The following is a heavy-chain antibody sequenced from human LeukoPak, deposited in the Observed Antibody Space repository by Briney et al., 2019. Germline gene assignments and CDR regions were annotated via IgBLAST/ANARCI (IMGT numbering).Heavy chain of an antibody. V-gene: IGHV4-59*01. Sequence: SETLSLTCTVSGGSISSYSWSWIRQPPGKGLEWIGYIYYSGSTNYNPSLKSRVTISVDTSKNQFSLKLSSVTAADTAVYYCARVKWELLHWFDPWGQGTLVTVSS. D-gene: IGHD1-26*01. J-gene: IGHJ5*02. CDR3: ARVKWELLHWFDP. CDR2: IYYSGST. CDR1: GGSISSYS.